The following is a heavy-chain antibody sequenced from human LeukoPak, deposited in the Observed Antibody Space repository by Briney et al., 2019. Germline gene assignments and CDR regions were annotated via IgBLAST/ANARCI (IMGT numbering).Heavy chain of an antibody. CDR3: ARAASGDAVYYYGSGRRYYYYYMDV. V-gene: IGHV4-4*07. J-gene: IGHJ6*03. D-gene: IGHD3-10*01. CDR1: GGSISDFY. CDR2: IDTSGNT. Sequence: SETLSLTCSVSGGSISDFYWSWIRQPAGKGLEWIGRIDTSGNTNYNPSLKSRATMSLDTSKNQFSLEVMSVTAADTAVYFCARAASGDAVYYYGSGRRYYYYYMDVWGKGTTVTISS.